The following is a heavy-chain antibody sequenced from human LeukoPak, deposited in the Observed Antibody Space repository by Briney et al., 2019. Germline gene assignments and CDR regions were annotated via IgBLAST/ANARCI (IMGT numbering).Heavy chain of an antibody. V-gene: IGHV3-30*02. CDR2: IRYDGSNK. Sequence: GGSLSPSWARPGFTFSSYGMPWVRQAPGKGLEGGAFIRYDGSNKYYADSVKGRVTISRDNSKNTLYLQMNSLRAEDTAVYYCAKRYGSGSYQNWFDPWGQGTLVTVSS. J-gene: IGHJ5*02. CDR1: GFTFSSYG. D-gene: IGHD3-10*01. CDR3: AKRYGSGSYQNWFDP.